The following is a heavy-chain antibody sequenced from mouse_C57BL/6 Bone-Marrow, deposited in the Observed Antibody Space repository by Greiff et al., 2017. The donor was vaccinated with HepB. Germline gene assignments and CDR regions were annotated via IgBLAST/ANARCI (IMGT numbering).Heavy chain of an antibody. CDR3: ARRGVGLRRGGYYFDY. D-gene: IGHD2-2*01. V-gene: IGHV1-55*01. CDR1: GYTFTSYW. CDR2: IYPGSGST. Sequence: QVQLQQPGAELVKPGASVKMSCKASGYTFTSYWITWVKQRPGQGLEWIGDIYPGSGSTNYNEKFKSKATLTVDTSSSTAYMQLSSLTSEDSAVYECARRGVGLRRGGYYFDYWGQGTTLTVSS. J-gene: IGHJ2*01.